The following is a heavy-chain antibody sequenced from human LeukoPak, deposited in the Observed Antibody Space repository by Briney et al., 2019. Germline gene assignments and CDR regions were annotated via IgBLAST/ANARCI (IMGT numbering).Heavy chain of an antibody. J-gene: IGHJ4*02. CDR1: GYTFTSYG. CDR3: ARCPVEVDYFDY. V-gene: IGHV1-18*01. D-gene: IGHD4-23*01. Sequence: ASVKVSCKASGYTFTSYGISWVRQAPGQGLEWMGWISAYNGNTNYAQKLQGRVTMTRDTSKSTAYMELSSLRSDDTAVDYCARCPVEVDYFDYWGQGTLVTVSS. CDR2: ISAYNGNT.